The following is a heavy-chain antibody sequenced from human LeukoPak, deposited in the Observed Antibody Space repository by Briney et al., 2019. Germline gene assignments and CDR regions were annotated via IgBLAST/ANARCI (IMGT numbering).Heavy chain of an antibody. J-gene: IGHJ4*02. Sequence: GASVKVSCKASGYTFTRYGISWVRQAPGQGLEWMGWISANNGGTNSAQKFQDRVTMTTDTSTSTAYMELRSLRSDDTAVYYCARDFFHGHCAGLSCFLLDYWGQGSLVTVSS. CDR2: ISANNGGT. D-gene: IGHD2-15*01. CDR1: GYTFTRYG. V-gene: IGHV1-18*01. CDR3: ARDFFHGHCAGLSCFLLDY.